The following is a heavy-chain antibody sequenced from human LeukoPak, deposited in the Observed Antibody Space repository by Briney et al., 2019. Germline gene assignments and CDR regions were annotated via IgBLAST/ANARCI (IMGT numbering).Heavy chain of an antibody. CDR1: GGSFSGYY. J-gene: IGHJ4*02. V-gene: IGHV4-34*01. Sequence: SETLSLTCTVYGGSFSGYYWSWIRQPPGKGLEWIGEINHSGSTNYNPSLKSRVTISVDTSKNQFSQKLSSVTAADTAVYYCARGRVAAAGTPGYWGQGTLVTVSS. CDR3: ARGRVAAAGTPGY. CDR2: INHSGST. D-gene: IGHD6-13*01.